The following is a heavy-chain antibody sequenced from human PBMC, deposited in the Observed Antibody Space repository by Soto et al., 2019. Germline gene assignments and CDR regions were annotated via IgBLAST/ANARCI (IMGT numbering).Heavy chain of an antibody. CDR3: ARDSGATTLLQWGRCFHY. V-gene: IGHV1-46*01. CDR1: GFTFTNYY. CDR2: INPSGGGT. D-gene: IGHD1-1*01. Sequence: QVQLVQSGAEVNKPGASVKVSCKASGFTFTNYYIHWVLQAPGQGLEWMGLINPSGGGTFYGQKFQGRVSVTRDTSTCTVYMELSNLRSEDTSVDFCARDSGATTLLQWGRCFHYWVQGTLVTVSS. J-gene: IGHJ4*02.